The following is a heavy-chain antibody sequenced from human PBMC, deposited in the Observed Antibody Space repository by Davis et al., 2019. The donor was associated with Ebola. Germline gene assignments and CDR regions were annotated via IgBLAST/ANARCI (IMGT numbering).Heavy chain of an antibody. V-gene: IGHV3-48*02. J-gene: IGHJ4*02. Sequence: GESLKISCAASGFSFSNSGMNWVRQAPGKGLEWVSYIGSSSISIYYADSVKGRFTISRDNAKNSLSLQMSSLRDEDTAVYYCARGIYDSSSSRSDYSDSWGQGTLVTVSS. CDR1: GFSFSNSG. CDR2: IGSSSISI. CDR3: ARGIYDSSSSRSDYSDS. D-gene: IGHD3-22*01.